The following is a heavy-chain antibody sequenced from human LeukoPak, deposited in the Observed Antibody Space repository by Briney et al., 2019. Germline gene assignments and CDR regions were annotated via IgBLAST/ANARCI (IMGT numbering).Heavy chain of an antibody. CDR3: ARGPSIAARYDAFDI. CDR2: ISSSGNTI. D-gene: IGHD6-6*01. Sequence: GGSLRLSCAASEFTFTSYELNWVRQAPGKGLEWVSYISSSGNTISYAGSVKGRFTISRDNAKNSLYLQVISLRAEDTAVYYCARGPSIAARYDAFDIWGQGTMVTVSS. V-gene: IGHV3-48*03. J-gene: IGHJ3*02. CDR1: EFTFTSYE.